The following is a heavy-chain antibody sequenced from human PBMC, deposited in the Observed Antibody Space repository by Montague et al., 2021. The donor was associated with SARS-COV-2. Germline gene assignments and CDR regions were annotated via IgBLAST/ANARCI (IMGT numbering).Heavy chain of an antibody. CDR1: GFTFNSYA. CDR2: ISGSGNNA. D-gene: IGHD3-9*01. Sequence: SLRLSCAASGFTFNSYAMTWVRQAPGKGLEWVPSISGSGNNAFFADSVKGRFTISRDNPENTLYLQMNSLTAEDTAVYYCAKVLRRYQLLTDAFDIWGQGTMVTVSS. J-gene: IGHJ3*02. V-gene: IGHV3-23*01. CDR3: AKVLRRYQLLTDAFDI.